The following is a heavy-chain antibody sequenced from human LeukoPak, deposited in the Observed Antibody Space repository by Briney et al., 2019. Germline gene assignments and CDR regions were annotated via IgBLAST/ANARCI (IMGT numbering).Heavy chain of an antibody. V-gene: IGHV1-69*04. D-gene: IGHD3-22*01. CDR2: IIPILGIA. Sequence: SVKVSCKASGGTFSSYAISWVRQAPGQGLEWMGRIIPILGIANYAQKFQGRVTITADKSTSTAYMELSSLRSEDTAVYYCAECSSGPNWFDPWGQGTLVTVSS. CDR3: AECSSGPNWFDP. J-gene: IGHJ5*02. CDR1: GGTFSSYA.